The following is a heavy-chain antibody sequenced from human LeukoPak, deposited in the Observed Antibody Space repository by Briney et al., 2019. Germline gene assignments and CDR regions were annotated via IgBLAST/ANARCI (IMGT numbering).Heavy chain of an antibody. CDR3: ARGLRFVRNSGYYFDY. J-gene: IGHJ4*02. CDR1: GYTFTSYY. D-gene: IGHD1-14*01. CDR2: INPSGGST. Sequence: ASVKVSCKASGYTFTSYYMHWVRQAPGQGLEWMGIINPSGGSTSYAQKFQGRVTMTRNTSISTAYMELSSLRSEDTAVYYCARGLRFVRNSGYYFDYWGQGTLVTVSS. V-gene: IGHV1-46*01.